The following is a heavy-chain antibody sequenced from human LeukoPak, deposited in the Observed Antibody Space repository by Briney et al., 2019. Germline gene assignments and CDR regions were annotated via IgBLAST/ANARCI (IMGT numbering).Heavy chain of an antibody. CDR1: GGSISSYY. Sequence: SETLSLTCTVSGGSISSYYWSWIRQPAGKGLEWIGRIYTSGSTNYNPTLKSRVTISVDTSKNQFSLKLSSVTAADTVVYYCARELYPGSVGIAVAGKEVGYYYMDVWGKGTTVTVSS. CDR3: ARELYPGSVGIAVAGKEVGYYYMDV. J-gene: IGHJ6*03. D-gene: IGHD6-19*01. V-gene: IGHV4-4*07. CDR2: IYTSGST.